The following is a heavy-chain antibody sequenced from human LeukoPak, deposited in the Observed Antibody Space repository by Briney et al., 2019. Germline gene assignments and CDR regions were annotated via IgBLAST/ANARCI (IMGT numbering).Heavy chain of an antibody. CDR2: IHSSGST. J-gene: IGHJ4*02. CDR1: GDSINNPNYY. CDR3: ARGRGMVRGVIITYFDY. Sequence: SETLSLTCTVSGDSINNPNYYWTWIRPHPGKALEWVGYIHSSGSTFYSPSLKSRLTLSLDTSKNQFSLKLKSVTAADTAVYYCARGRGMVRGVIITYFDYWGQGTLVTVSS. V-gene: IGHV4-31*03. D-gene: IGHD3-10*01.